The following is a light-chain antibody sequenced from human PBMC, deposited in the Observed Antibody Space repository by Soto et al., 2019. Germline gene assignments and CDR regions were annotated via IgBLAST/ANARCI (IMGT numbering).Light chain of an antibody. V-gene: IGKV3-11*01. CDR1: QRISSY. Sequence: EIVLTQSPATLSLSPGERATLSCRASQRISSYLAWYQQKPGQAPRLLIYDGSNRATGIPDRFSGSGSETDFTLTISSLGPEDCASYYCQQRCSWPLTFGGGTKVQIK. J-gene: IGKJ4*01. CDR3: QQRCSWPLT. CDR2: DGS.